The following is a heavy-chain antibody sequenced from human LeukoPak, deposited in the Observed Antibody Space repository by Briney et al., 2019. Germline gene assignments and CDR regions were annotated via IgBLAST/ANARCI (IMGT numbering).Heavy chain of an antibody. CDR2: IKQDGIEK. CDR3: AKDQTGGPLISQAIAAAGLFDY. V-gene: IGHV3-7*01. CDR1: GFTFSSYW. J-gene: IGHJ4*02. D-gene: IGHD6-13*01. Sequence: QSGGSLRLSCAASGFTFSSYWMSWVRQAPGKGLEWVANIKQDGIEKYYVDSVKGRFTISRDNAKNSLYLQMNSLRAEDTAVYYCAKDQTGGPLISQAIAAAGLFDYWGQGTLVTVSS.